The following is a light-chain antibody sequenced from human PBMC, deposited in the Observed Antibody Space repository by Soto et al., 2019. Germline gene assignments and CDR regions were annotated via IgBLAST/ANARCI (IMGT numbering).Light chain of an antibody. CDR2: GAS. Sequence: EIFMTQSPATLPVSRWERAALSSRASQSVSSNLAWYQQKPGQAPRLLIYGASTRATGIPARFSGSGSGTEFTLTISSLQSEDFSVYYCQQYNNWWTFGQGTEVDIK. CDR3: QQYNNWWT. CDR1: QSVSSN. J-gene: IGKJ1*01. V-gene: IGKV3-15*01.